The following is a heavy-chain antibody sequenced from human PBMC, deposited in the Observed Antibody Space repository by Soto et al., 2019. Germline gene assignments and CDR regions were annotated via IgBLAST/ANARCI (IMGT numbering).Heavy chain of an antibody. CDR2: IWYDGNNK. CDR3: ARALRFETYGMDV. D-gene: IGHD3-10*01. V-gene: IGHV3-33*01. Sequence: GGSLRLSCAASGFTFSSYGMHWVRQAPGKGLEWVAIIWYDGNNKYYADSVKGRFTISRDNSKNTLYLQMNSLRAEDTAVYYCARALRFETYGMDVWGQGTTVTVSS. CDR1: GFTFSSYG. J-gene: IGHJ6*02.